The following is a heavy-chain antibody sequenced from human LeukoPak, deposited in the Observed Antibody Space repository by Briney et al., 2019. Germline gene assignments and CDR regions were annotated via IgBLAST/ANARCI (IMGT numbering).Heavy chain of an antibody. CDR1: GFTFNNYA. V-gene: IGHV3-23*01. CDR2: LSDSGGGT. J-gene: IGHJ4*02. Sequence: PGGSLRLSCAASGFTFNNYAMTWVRQAPGKGLEWVSSLSDSGGGTYYADSVKGRFTISRDNSKNTLYLQMNTLRAEDTAVYYCARNINGPDYWGQGTLVTVSS. CDR3: ARNINGPDY. D-gene: IGHD2/OR15-2a*01.